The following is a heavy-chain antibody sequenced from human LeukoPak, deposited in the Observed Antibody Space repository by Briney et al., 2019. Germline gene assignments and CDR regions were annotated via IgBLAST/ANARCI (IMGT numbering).Heavy chain of an antibody. CDR1: GFTFSSST. Sequence: PGRSLRLSCDASGFTFSSSTMNWVRQAPGKGLEWVSTSCTIGETYYADSVRGRFTISRDDSKNTLFLQMTSLRAADTAVYYCAKKTPGTYPFDSWGEGALVTVSP. CDR2: SCTIGET. CDR3: AKKTPGTYPFDS. D-gene: IGHD6-13*01. V-gene: IGHV3-23*01. J-gene: IGHJ4*02.